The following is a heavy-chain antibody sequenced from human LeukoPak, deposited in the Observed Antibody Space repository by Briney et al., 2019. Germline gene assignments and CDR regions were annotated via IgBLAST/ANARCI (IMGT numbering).Heavy chain of an antibody. V-gene: IGHV3-74*01. CDR3: SIDTFGRDDY. CDR2: INPDGSTT. J-gene: IGHJ4*02. Sequence: GGSLRLSCAASGFTLSSYWMHWVRQAPGKGLVWVSRINPDGSTTTYADSVKGRFTISRDNAKNTLYLQMHSLRADDTAVYYCSIDTFGRDDYWGQGTLVIVSS. CDR1: GFTLSSYW. D-gene: IGHD3-10*01.